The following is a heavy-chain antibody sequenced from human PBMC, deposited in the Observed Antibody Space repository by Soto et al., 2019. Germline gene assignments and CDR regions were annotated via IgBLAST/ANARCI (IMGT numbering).Heavy chain of an antibody. D-gene: IGHD6-25*01. CDR1: GGSISSGGYS. V-gene: IGHV4-30-2*01. J-gene: IGHJ3*02. CDR3: AGEPKGGPAAGAIEI. Sequence: SETLSLTCAVSGGSISSGGYSWSWIRQPPGKGLEWIGYIYHSGSTYYNPSLKSRVTTSVDRSKNQFSLKLSSVTAADTAVYFCAGEPKGGPAAGAIEIWGQGTMVTVSS. CDR2: IYHSGST.